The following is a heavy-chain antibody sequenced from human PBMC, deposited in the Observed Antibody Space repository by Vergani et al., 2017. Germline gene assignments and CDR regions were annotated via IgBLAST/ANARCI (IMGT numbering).Heavy chain of an antibody. CDR1: GGSISSYY. CDR2: IYYSGST. V-gene: IGHV4-59*01. D-gene: IGHD6-13*01. J-gene: IGHJ6*02. Sequence: QVQLQESGPGLVKPSETLSLTCTVSGGSISSYYWSWIRQPPGKGLEWIGYIYYSGSTNHNPSLKSRVTISVDTSKNQFSLKLSSVTAADTAVYYCARDLRGQIAAAGYYYYGMDVWGQGTTVTVSS. CDR3: ARDLRGQIAAAGYYYYGMDV.